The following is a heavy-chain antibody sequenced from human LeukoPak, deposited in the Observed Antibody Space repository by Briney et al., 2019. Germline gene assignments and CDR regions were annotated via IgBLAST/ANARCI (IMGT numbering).Heavy chain of an antibody. CDR3: ARVRRWLQSHFDY. CDR1: GYTFTSYA. CDR2: INAGNGNT. J-gene: IGHJ4*02. Sequence: ASVKVSCKASGYTFTSYAMHWVRQAPGQRLEWMGWINAGNGNTKYSQKFQGRVTITRDTSASTAYMELSSLRSEDTAVYYCARVRRWLQSHFDYWGQGTLVTVSS. V-gene: IGHV1-3*01. D-gene: IGHD5-24*01.